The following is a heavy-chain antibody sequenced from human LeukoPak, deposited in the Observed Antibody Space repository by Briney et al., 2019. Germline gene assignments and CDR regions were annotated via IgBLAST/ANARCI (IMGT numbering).Heavy chain of an antibody. CDR2: MFYRGST. CDR3: ARGTDAYKIRNI. J-gene: IGHJ4*02. CDR1: RASLSSGSYS. Sequence: SETLSLTRTVSRASLSSGSYSWIWLRQPPGKGLEWIGYMFYRGSTNYNPSLKSRVTISVDSSKNQFTLTMNSVTAADTAVYFCARGTDAYKIRNIWGQRSLVTVSS. V-gene: IGHV4-61*01. D-gene: IGHD5-24*01.